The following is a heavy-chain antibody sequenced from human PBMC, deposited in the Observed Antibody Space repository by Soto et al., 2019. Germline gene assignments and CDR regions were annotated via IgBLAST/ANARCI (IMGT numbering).Heavy chain of an antibody. V-gene: IGHV4-4*02. CDR3: ATRGQLCIAVAGYLDY. CDR1: GGSISSSNW. D-gene: IGHD6-19*01. J-gene: IGHJ4*02. Sequence: SDTLSRTSAVSGGSISSSNWSSWVRQPAGKGLEWIGEIYHSGSTNYNPSLKSRVTISVHKSNNRFSLNLRCVTAADTAVYYCATRGQLCIAVAGYLDYRCPAPLI. CDR2: IYHSGST.